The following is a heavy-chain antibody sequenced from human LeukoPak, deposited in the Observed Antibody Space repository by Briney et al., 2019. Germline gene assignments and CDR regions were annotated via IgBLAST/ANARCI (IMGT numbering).Heavy chain of an antibody. CDR1: GYSISSGYY. V-gene: IGHV4-38-2*02. D-gene: IGHD3-22*01. CDR3: ARDWGNSGYPH. CDR2: IYHSGST. J-gene: IGHJ4*02. Sequence: SETLSLTCTVSGYSISSGYYWGWVRQPPGKGLEWIGTIYHSGSTYYNPSLKSRVTISVDTSKNQFSLKLRSVTAADTAVYYCARDWGNSGYPHWGQGTLVTVSS.